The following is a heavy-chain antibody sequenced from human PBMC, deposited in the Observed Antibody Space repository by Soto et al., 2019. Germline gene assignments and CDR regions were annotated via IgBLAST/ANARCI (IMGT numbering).Heavy chain of an antibody. J-gene: IGHJ4*02. CDR2: ISGSGDST. D-gene: IGHD6-13*01. CDR1: GFTFSSYG. V-gene: IGHV3-23*01. Sequence: EVQLLESGGDLVQPGGSLRLSCAASGFTFSSYGSNWVRQAPGKGLEWVSGISGSGDSTHYADSVKGRFTISRDNSKNTLYLQMNSLRAEDTAVYYCAKQSPYSNSWYDIDYWGQGTLVTVSS. CDR3: AKQSPYSNSWYDIDY.